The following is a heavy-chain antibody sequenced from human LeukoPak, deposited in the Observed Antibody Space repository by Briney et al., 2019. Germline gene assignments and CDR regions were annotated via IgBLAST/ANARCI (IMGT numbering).Heavy chain of an antibody. D-gene: IGHD6-13*01. CDR3: ARDGAAAGHYYYYYMDV. Sequence: GGSLRLSCAASGFTFSSYSMNWVRQAPGKGLEWVSSISSSSSYIYYADSVKGRFTISRDNAKNSLYLQMNSLRAEDTAVYYCARDGAAAGHYYYYYMDVWGKGTTVTVSS. CDR1: GFTFSSYS. CDR2: ISSSSSYI. V-gene: IGHV3-21*01. J-gene: IGHJ6*03.